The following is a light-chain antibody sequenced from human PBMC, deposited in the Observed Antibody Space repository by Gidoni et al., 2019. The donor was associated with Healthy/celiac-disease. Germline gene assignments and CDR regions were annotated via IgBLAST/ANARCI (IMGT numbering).Light chain of an antibody. CDR1: PSVSSY. Sequence: EIVLTQSPATLSLSPGERATLSCRASPSVSSYLAWYQQKPGQAPRLLIYDASNRANGIPARFSGRGSRTDFTLTISSLEPEDFAVYYCQQRSNWPPAFGQETKVEIK. CDR2: DAS. J-gene: IGKJ1*01. CDR3: QQRSNWPPA. V-gene: IGKV3-11*01.